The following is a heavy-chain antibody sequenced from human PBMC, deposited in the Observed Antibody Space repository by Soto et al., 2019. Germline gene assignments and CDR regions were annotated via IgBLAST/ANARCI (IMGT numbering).Heavy chain of an antibody. CDR3: TTIVPWGWNS. CDR1: GFSFSDTW. J-gene: IGHJ4*02. V-gene: IGHV3-15*07. D-gene: IGHD3-16*01. CDR2: IKKRRDGGTT. Sequence: GGSLRLSCAASGFSFSDTWMNWVRQAPGRGLEWVGRIKKRRDGGTTDYAAIVRGRFTISRDDSTNTLYLHMSSLKTEDTAIYYCTTIVPWGWNSWGQGTPVTVSS.